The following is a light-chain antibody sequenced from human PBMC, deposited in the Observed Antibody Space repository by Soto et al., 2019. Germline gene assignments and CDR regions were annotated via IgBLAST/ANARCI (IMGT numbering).Light chain of an antibody. CDR2: RDS. CDR1: ELGDKY. J-gene: IGLJ2*01. Sequence: SYELTQPPSVSVSPGQTASITCSGDELGDKYACWYQQKPGQSPVLVIYRDSKRPSGIPERFSGSKSGNTATLTISGTQAMDETDYYCQAWDSSSQVVFGGGTKVTVL. CDR3: QAWDSSSQVV. V-gene: IGLV3-1*01.